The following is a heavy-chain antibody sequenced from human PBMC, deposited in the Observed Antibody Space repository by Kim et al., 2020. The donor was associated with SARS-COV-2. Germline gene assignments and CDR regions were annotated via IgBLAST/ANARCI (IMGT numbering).Heavy chain of an antibody. CDR2: IGTGGSTT. D-gene: IGHD6-13*01. CDR3: AKVVSGYFDS. CDR1: GFTFSSYA. Sequence: GGSLRLSCAASGFTFSSYAMSWVRQAPGKGLEWVSTIGTGGSTTFYADSVKGRFTVSRDNAKNTLYLQMNSLRADDTAVYYCAKVVSGYFDSWGLGTLVT. V-gene: IGHV3-23*01. J-gene: IGHJ5*01.